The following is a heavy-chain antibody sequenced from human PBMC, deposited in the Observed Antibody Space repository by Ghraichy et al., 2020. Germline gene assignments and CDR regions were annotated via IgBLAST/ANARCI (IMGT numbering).Heavy chain of an antibody. V-gene: IGHV4-34*01. CDR1: VGSFSGYY. J-gene: IGHJ3*02. Sequence: SETLSLTCAVYVGSFSGYYWSWIRQPPGKGLEWIGEINPTGTTNNNPSLKSRLTLLVDPSKNQFSLQLKSGTAADTAVYYCARRRQTWSAAEGDAFDIWGHGTMVTVSS. CDR3: ARRRQTWSAAEGDAFDI. CDR2: INPTGTT. D-gene: IGHD5-18*01.